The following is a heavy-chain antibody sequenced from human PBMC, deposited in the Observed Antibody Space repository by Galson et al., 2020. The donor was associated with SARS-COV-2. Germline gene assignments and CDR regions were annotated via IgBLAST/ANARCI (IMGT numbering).Heavy chain of an antibody. Sequence: LSCAASGFTFSSYAMHWVRQAPGKGLEWVAVISYDGSNKYYADSVKGRFTISRDNSKNTLYLQMNSLRAEDTAVYYCARTGTEEVLWFGELLYLYPFDYWGQGTLVTVSS. CDR2: ISYDGSNK. CDR3: ARTGTEEVLWFGELLYLYPFDY. D-gene: IGHD3-10*01. V-gene: IGHV3-30*01. J-gene: IGHJ4*02. CDR1: GFTFSSYA.